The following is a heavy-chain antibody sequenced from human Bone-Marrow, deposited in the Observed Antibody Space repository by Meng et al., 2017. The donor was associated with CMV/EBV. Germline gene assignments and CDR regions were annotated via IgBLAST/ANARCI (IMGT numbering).Heavy chain of an antibody. CDR2: ISYGGSNK. J-gene: IGHJ6*02. D-gene: IGHD3-3*01. CDR3: ARDRSGYDFWSGSLTYYYYGMDV. V-gene: IGHV3-30*04. Sequence: GESLKISCAASGFTFSSYAMHWVRQAPGKGLEWVAVISYGGSNKYYADSVKGRFTISRDNSKNTLYLQMNSLRAEDTAVYYCARDRSGYDFWSGSLTYYYYGMDVWGQGTTVTVSS. CDR1: GFTFSSYA.